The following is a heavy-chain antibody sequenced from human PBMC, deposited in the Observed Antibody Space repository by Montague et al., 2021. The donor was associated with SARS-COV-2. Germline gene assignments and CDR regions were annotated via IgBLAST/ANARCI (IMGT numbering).Heavy chain of an antibody. Sequence: QSGAEVKKPGESLRISCKGPGYSFTTYWINWARQMPGKGLEWMGKIDPSDSNTNYSPSFQGHVTISVDRSISTAYLQWRSLKASDTAMYYCATPDYWGQGTLVTVSS. CDR3: ATPDY. J-gene: IGHJ4*01. V-gene: IGHV5-10-1*01. CDR2: IDPSDSNT. CDR1: GYSFTTYW.